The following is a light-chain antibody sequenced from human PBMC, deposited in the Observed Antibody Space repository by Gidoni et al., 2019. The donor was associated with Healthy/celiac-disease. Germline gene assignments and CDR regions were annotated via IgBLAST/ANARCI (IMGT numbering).Light chain of an antibody. CDR1: QTLSSSY. V-gene: IGKV3-20*01. CDR2: GAS. J-gene: IGKJ3*01. Sequence: ILLTHSPGTLSLSPGERATLPYRASQTLSSSYLAWYQQKPGQAPKLLIYGASSRATSIPDRVSGRGSGTDFTLTISRLEVEDFAVYYCQQYGSSSFTFGPGTKVDIK. CDR3: QQYGSSSFT.